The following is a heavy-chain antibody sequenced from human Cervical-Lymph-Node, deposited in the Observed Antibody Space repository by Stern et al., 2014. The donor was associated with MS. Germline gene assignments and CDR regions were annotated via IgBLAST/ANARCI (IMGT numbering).Heavy chain of an antibody. Sequence: QVQLVESGPGLVKPSETLSLTCTVSGGSISSYYWSWIRQHPGKGLEWIGYIYYSGSTTYNPSPKSRVTISVDTSKNQCSLKLSSVTAADTAVYYCARAWNGGYSYGSFGSWGQGTLVTVSS. CDR3: ARAWNGGYSYGSFGS. D-gene: IGHD5-18*01. V-gene: IGHV4-59*01. CDR1: GGSISSYY. CDR2: IYYSGST. J-gene: IGHJ4*02.